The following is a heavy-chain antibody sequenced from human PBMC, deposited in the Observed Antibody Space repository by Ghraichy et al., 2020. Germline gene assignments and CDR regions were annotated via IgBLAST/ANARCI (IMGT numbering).Heavy chain of an antibody. V-gene: IGHV4-39*01. CDR2: IYYSGRT. D-gene: IGHD3-10*01. J-gene: IGHJ5*02. CDR1: GGSISTSSYS. Sequence: SETLSLTCTVSGGSISTSSYSWGWIRQPPGKGLEWIGSIYYSGRTYYNPSLKSRVTIYVDTSKNQFSLKLSSVTAADTAVYYCARHFGSGSGWFDPWGQGSLVTVSS. CDR3: ARHFGSGSGWFDP.